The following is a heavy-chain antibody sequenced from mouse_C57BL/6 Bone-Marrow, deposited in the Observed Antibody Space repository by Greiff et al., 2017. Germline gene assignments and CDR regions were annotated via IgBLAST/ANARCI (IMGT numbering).Heavy chain of an antibody. V-gene: IGHV2-9-1*01. Sequence: QVQLKESGPGLVAPSQSLSITCTVSGFSLTSYALSWVRQPPGKGLEWLGVICTGGGTHYTSALKTRLIISKDNSKSQVFLKMNSLQTDDTARYYCARNTPSYSGSRYWYFDVGGTGTTVTVSS. D-gene: IGHD1-1*01. CDR2: ICTGGGT. CDR1: GFSLTSYA. J-gene: IGHJ1*03. CDR3: ARNTPSYSGSRYWYFDV.